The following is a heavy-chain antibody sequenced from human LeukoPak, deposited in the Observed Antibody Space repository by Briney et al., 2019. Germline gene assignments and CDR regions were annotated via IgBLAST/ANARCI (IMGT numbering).Heavy chain of an antibody. J-gene: IGHJ4*02. V-gene: IGHV4-39*07. CDR3: ARQPFNRQQLPAAFDY. CDR1: GGSISSSSYY. CDR2: IYYSGST. D-gene: IGHD6-13*01. Sequence: PSETLSLTCTVSGGSISSSSYYWGWIRQPPGKGLEWIGSIYYSGSTYYNPSLKSRVTISVDTSKNQFSLKLSSVTAADTAVYYCARQPFNRQQLPAAFDYWGQGTLVTVSS.